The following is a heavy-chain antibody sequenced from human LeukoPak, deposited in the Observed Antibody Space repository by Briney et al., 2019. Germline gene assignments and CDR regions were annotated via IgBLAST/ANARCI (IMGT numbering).Heavy chain of an antibody. CDR2: ISHDGII. V-gene: IGHV3-74*01. CDR1: GFTFSSYV. Sequence: PGGSLRLSCETAGFTFSSYVMHWVRRTPGKGLVWVSRISHDGIISYADSVKGRFTISRDNAKNTLTLQMNSLRAEDTAVYFCTRDRRYGGMDVWGQGTTVTVSS. J-gene: IGHJ6*02. D-gene: IGHD3-10*01. CDR3: TRDRRYGGMDV.